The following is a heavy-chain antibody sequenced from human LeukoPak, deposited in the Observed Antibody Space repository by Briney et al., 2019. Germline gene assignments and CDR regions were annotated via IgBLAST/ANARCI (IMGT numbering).Heavy chain of an antibody. V-gene: IGHV1-18*01. D-gene: IGHD3-10*01. CDR1: GGTFSSYA. CDR2: ISAYNGNT. CDR3: ARDLWSHKGGYYGSGSYMGGGRGYYYYGMDV. Sequence: ASVKVSCKASGGTFSSYAISWVRQAPGQGLEWMGWISAYNGNTNYAQKLQGRVTMTTDTSTSTAYMELRSLRSDDTAVYYCARDLWSHKGGYYGSGSYMGGGRGYYYYGMDVWGQGTTVTVSS. J-gene: IGHJ6*02.